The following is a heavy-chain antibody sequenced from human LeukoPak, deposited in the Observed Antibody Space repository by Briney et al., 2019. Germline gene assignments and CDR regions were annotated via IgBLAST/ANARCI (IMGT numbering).Heavy chain of an antibody. CDR1: GYTFTAYY. CDR2: INPNSGGT. V-gene: IGHV1-2*02. D-gene: IGHD1-26*01. CDR3: ARSIVGAGEFDY. J-gene: IGHJ4*02. Sequence: GASVKVSCKASGYTFTAYYIHWVRQAPGQGLEWMGWINPNSGGTNYAQKFQGRVTMTRDTSISTAYMELSRLRSDDTAVYYCARSIVGAGEFDYWGQGTLVTVSS.